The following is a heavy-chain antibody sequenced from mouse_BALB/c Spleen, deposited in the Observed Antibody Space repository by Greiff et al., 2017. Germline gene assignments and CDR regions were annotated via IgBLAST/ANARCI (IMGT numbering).Heavy chain of an antibody. V-gene: IGHV2-9*02. CDR2: IWAGGST. J-gene: IGHJ3*01. Sequence: VHLVESGPGLVAPSQSLSITCTVSGFSLTSYGVHWVRQPPGKGLEWLGVIWAGGSTNYNSALMSRLSISNDNSKSHVFLKMNSLQTDDTAMYYCARVEGGYGNPAWFAYWGQGTLVTVSA. CDR3: ARVEGGYGNPAWFAY. CDR1: GFSLTSYG. D-gene: IGHD2-10*02.